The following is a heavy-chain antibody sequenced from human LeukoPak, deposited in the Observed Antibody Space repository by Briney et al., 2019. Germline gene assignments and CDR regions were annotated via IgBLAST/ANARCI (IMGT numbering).Heavy chain of an antibody. Sequence: SETLSLTCTVSGGSISSYYWSWIRQPPGKGLEWIGYIYYSGSTNYNPSLKSRVTISADTSKNQFSLKLSSVTAADTAVYYCARDRPLRGMDVWGQGTTVTVSS. V-gene: IGHV4-59*01. CDR1: GGSISSYY. CDR2: IYYSGST. CDR3: ARDRPLRGMDV. D-gene: IGHD6-6*01. J-gene: IGHJ6*02.